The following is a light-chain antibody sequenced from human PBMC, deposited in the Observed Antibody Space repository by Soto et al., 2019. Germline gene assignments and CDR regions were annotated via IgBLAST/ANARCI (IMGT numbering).Light chain of an antibody. CDR1: SSDVGGYKY. CDR3: SLFTSSRSLV. CDR2: EVN. Sequence: QSALTQPASVSGSPGQSITISCAGVSSDVGGYKYVSWYQQHPGKAPKLMIFEVNNRPSVVSSRFSGSESGNTASLTISVLQAEDEADYYCSLFTSSRSLVFGGGTKLTVL. J-gene: IGLJ2*01. V-gene: IGLV2-14*01.